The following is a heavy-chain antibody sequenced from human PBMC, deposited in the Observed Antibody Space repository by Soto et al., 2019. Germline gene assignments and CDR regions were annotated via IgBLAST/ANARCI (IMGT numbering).Heavy chain of an antibody. J-gene: IGHJ4*02. D-gene: IGHD3-22*01. V-gene: IGHV1-8*01. CDR1: GYTFTRYD. Sequence: ASVKVSCKASGYTFTRYDINWVRQATGQGFEWMGWMNPNSGNTGYAKKFQGRVTITTDTSASTAYMELRSLRSDDTAVYYCARAHITMIVVIDDWGQGTLVTVSS. CDR3: ARAHITMIVVIDD. CDR2: MNPNSGNT.